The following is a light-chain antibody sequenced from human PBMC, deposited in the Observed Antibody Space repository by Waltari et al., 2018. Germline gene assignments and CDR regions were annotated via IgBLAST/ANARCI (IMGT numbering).Light chain of an antibody. CDR1: RLRTYY. CDR2: GKN. V-gene: IGLV3-19*01. CDR3: HSRDSSGDVL. Sequence: SSELAQDPAVSVALGQTVRITCQGDRLRTYYVSWFQQKPGQAPALVIYGKNNRPPGIPDRFSASSAGSTASLTIIGAQAEDEADYYCHSRDSSGDVLIGGGTKLTVV. J-gene: IGLJ2*01.